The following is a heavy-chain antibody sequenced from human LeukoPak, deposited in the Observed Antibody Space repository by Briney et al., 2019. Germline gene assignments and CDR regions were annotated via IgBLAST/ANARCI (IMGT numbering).Heavy chain of an antibody. J-gene: IGHJ4*02. CDR2: IWYDGSNK. D-gene: IGHD3-3*01. CDR1: GFTFSSYG. CDR3: ARGGSFTIFGVALFDY. Sequence: GGSLRLSCAASGFTFSSYGMHWVRQAPGKGLEWVAVIWYDGSNKYYADSVKGRFTISRDNSKNTLYLQMNSLRAEDTAVYYCARGGSFTIFGVALFDYWGQGTLVTVSS. V-gene: IGHV3-33*01.